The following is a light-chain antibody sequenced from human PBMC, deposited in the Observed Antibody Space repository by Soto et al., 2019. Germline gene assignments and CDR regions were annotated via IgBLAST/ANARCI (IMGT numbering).Light chain of an antibody. V-gene: IGKV1-33*01. J-gene: IGKJ1*01. CDR3: QQYHDLFPWT. CDR1: QDISNY. Sequence: DIQMTQSPSSLSASVGDRVTVTCQASQDISNYLNWYQHKAGKAPKLLISDASNLQTGVPSRFSGSGSGTDFTFAIISLQPEDIARYYCQQYHDLFPWTFGQGTKVDI. CDR2: DAS.